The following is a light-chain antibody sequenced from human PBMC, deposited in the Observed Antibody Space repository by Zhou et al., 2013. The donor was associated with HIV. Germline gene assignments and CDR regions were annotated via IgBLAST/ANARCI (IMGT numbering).Light chain of an antibody. CDR1: QSISSY. CDR3: QQVYSSPWT. Sequence: DIQMTQSPSSLSASVGDRVTITCRASQSISSYLNWYQQKPGKAPNLLIFAASILQSGVPSRFSGSGSGTGFTLTISSLQPEDFATYYCQQVYSSPWTFGQGTKV. J-gene: IGKJ1*01. V-gene: IGKV1-39*01. CDR2: AAS.